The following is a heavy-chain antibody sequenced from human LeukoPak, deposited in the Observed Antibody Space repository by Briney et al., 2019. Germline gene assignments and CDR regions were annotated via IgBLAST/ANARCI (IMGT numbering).Heavy chain of an antibody. J-gene: IGHJ6*02. CDR3: ATDMGEAGSGSYRFGLDV. D-gene: IGHD3-22*01. CDR2: IRSDGRDT. CDR1: GFTFSSHW. V-gene: IGHV3-74*01. Sequence: GGSLRLSCAASGFTFSSHWRYWVRQAPGKGLLWVSRIRSDGRDTTYADSVKGRFTISRDNAKNTLDLQMNSLRAEDTAVYYCATDMGEAGSGSYRFGLDVWGQGTTVTVSS.